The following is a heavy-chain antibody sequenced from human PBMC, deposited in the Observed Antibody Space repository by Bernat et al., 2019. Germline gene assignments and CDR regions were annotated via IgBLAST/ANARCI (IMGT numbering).Heavy chain of an antibody. CDR3: ARGSSSWWEGSFDY. D-gene: IGHD6-13*01. V-gene: IGHV3-30-3*01. CDR1: GFTFSSYA. CDR2: ISYDGSNK. J-gene: IGHJ4*02. Sequence: QVQLVESGGGVVQPGRSLRLSCAASGFTFSSYAMHWVRQAPGKGLEWVAVISYDGSNKYYADSVKGRFTISRDNSKNTLYLQMNSLRAEDTAVYYCARGSSSWWEGSFDYWGQGTLVTVSS.